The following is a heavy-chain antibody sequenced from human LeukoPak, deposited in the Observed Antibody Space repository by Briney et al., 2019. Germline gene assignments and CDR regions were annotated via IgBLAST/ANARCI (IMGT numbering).Heavy chain of an antibody. V-gene: IGHV3-23*01. CDR1: GFTFSTYG. J-gene: IGHJ4*02. D-gene: IGHD5-18*01. Sequence: TGGSLRLSCAASGFTFSTYGMHWVRQAPDKGLEWVSAISGSGGSTYYADSVKGRFTISRDNSKNTLYLQMNSLRAEDTAVYYCAKGPANSYGYSDFDYWGQGTLVTVSS. CDR3: AKGPANSYGYSDFDY. CDR2: ISGSGGST.